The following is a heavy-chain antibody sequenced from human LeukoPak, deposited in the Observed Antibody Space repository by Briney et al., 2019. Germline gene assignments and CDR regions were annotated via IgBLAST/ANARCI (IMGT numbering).Heavy chain of an antibody. CDR1: GFTFSSYW. J-gene: IGHJ3*02. CDR3: ARLGFLTGYYNDAFDI. CDR2: IKQDGSEK. V-gene: IGHV3-7*03. D-gene: IGHD3-9*01. Sequence: GGSLRLSCAAFGFTFSSYWMSWVRQAPGKGLEWVANIKQDGSEKYYVDSVKGRFTISRDNAKNSLYLQMNSLRAEDTAVYYCARLGFLTGYYNDAFDIWGQGTMVTVSS.